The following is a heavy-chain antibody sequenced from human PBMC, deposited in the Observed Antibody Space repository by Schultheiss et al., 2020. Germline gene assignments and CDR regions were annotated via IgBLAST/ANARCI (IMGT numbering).Heavy chain of an antibody. Sequence: GGSLRLSCAASGFTFSSYSMNWVRQAPGKGLEWVAVISYDGSNKYYADSVKGRFTISRDNSKNTLYLQMNSLRAEDTAVYYCTTADYYATGAFDIWGQGTMVTVSS. CDR3: TTADYYATGAFDI. CDR1: GFTFSSYS. J-gene: IGHJ3*02. V-gene: IGHV3-30*03. D-gene: IGHD3-10*01. CDR2: ISYDGSNK.